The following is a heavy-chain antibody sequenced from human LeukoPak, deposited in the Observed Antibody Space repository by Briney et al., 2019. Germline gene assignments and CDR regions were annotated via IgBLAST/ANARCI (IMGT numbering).Heavy chain of an antibody. D-gene: IGHD6-19*01. CDR3: ARHSPGIAVAGTEYYFDY. Sequence: GESLKISCKGSGYSFTSYWIGWVRQMPGKGLEWMGIIYPGDSDTRYSPSFQGQVTISADKSISTAYLQWSSLKASDTAMYYCARHSPGIAVAGTEYYFDYWGQGTLVTVSS. V-gene: IGHV5-51*01. J-gene: IGHJ4*02. CDR1: GYSFTSYW. CDR2: IYPGDSDT.